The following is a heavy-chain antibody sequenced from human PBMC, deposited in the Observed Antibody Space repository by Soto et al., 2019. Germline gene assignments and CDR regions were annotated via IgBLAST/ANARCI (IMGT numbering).Heavy chain of an antibody. CDR1: GFTFRSYW. V-gene: IGHV3-74*01. D-gene: IGHD6-19*01. CDR2: INDDGSST. Sequence: GSLRLSCVASGFTFRSYWMHWVRQVPGKGLVWVSRINDDGSSTTYADSVKGRFTISRDNDKNTLYLQMNSLRAEDTAVYYCAVSVFDYWGQGILVTVSS. J-gene: IGHJ4*02. CDR3: AVSVFDY.